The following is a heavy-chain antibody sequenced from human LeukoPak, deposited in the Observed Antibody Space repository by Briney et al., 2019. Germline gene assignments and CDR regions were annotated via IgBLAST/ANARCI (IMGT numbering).Heavy chain of an antibody. V-gene: IGHV1-69*01. CDR1: GGTFSSYA. CDR2: IIPIFGTA. D-gene: IGHD1-26*01. Sequence: SVEVSCKASGGTFSSYAISWVRQAPGQGLEWMGGIIPIFGTANYAQKFQGRVTITADESTSTAYMELSSLRSEDTAVYYCGALFAPPEFNRIVGATTTDYWGRGTLVTVSS. CDR3: GALFAPPEFNRIVGATTTDY. J-gene: IGHJ4*02.